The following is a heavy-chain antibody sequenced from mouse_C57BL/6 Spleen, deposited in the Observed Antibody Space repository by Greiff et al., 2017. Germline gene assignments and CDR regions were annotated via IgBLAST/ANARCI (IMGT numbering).Heavy chain of an antibody. Sequence: QVQLQQPGAELVKPGASVKLSCKASGYTFTSYWMQWVKQRPGQGLEWIGEIDPSDSYTNYNQKFKGKATLTVDTSSSTAYMQLSSLTSEDSAVYYCARASPPYYYGSSYFDYWGQGTTLTVSS. CDR1: GYTFTSYW. J-gene: IGHJ2*01. CDR2: IDPSDSYT. D-gene: IGHD1-1*01. V-gene: IGHV1-50*01. CDR3: ARASPPYYYGSSYFDY.